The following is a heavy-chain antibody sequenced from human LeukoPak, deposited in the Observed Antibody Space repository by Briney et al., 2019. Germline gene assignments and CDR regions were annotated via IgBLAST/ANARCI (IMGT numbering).Heavy chain of an antibody. CDR3: AKAETETIAAAGN. J-gene: IGHJ4*02. CDR1: GFTFSDYY. Sequence: PGGSLRLSCAASGFTFSDYYMSWIRQAPGKGLEWVSYISSSGSTIYYADSVKGRFTISRDNAKNSLYLQMNSLRAEDTAVYYCAKAETETIAAAGNWGQGTLVTVSS. D-gene: IGHD6-13*01. CDR2: ISSSGSTI. V-gene: IGHV3-11*01.